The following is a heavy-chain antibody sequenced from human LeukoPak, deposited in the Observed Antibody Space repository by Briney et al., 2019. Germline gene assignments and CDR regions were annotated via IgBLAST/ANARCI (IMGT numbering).Heavy chain of an antibody. D-gene: IGHD3-3*01. CDR3: ARDGSGYYPALDY. V-gene: IGHV3-48*01. CDR2: ISSSSSTI. Sequence: PGGSLRLSCAASGFTFSSYRMNWVRQAPGKGLEWVSYISSSSSTIYYADSVKGRFTISRDNAMNSLYLQMNSLRAEDTAVYYCARDGSGYYPALDYWGQGTLVTVSS. CDR1: GFTFSSYR. J-gene: IGHJ4*02.